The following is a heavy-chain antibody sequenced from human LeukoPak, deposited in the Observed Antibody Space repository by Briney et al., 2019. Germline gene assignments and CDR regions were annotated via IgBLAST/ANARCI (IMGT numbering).Heavy chain of an antibody. V-gene: IGHV1-18*01. CDR1: GYTFTSYG. CDR3: ARPRYCSSTSCYLGYYYYYMDV. Sequence: ASVKVSCKASGYTFTSYGISWVRQAPGQGLEWMGWISTYNGNTNYAQKLQGRVTMTTDTSTSTAYMELRRLRSDDTAVYYCARPRYCSSTSCYLGYYYYYMDVWGKGTTVTISS. D-gene: IGHD2-2*01. J-gene: IGHJ6*03. CDR2: ISTYNGNT.